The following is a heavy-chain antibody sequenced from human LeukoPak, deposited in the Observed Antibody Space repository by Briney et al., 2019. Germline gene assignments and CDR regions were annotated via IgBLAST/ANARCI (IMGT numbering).Heavy chain of an antibody. V-gene: IGHV1-18*01. CDR2: ISAYNGNT. Sequence: GASVKVSCKASGYTFTNYGISWVRQAPGQGLEWMGWISAYNGNTNYALKLQGRVTMTTDTSTSTAYMELRSLRSDDTAVYYCARSEEVGALEPYYFDYWGQGTLVTVSS. CDR1: GYTFTNYG. CDR3: ARSEEVGALEPYYFDY. J-gene: IGHJ4*02. D-gene: IGHD1-26*01.